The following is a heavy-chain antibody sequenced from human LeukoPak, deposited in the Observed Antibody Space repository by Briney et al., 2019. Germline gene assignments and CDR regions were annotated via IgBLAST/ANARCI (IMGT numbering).Heavy chain of an antibody. V-gene: IGHV7-4-1*02. CDR2: INTNTGNP. CDR3: ARSYSSGWYLSPQKINYFDY. J-gene: IGHJ4*02. Sequence: GASVKVSCKASGYTFTSYAMNWVRQAPGQGLECMGWINTNTGNPTYAQGFTGRFVFSLDTSVSTAYLQISSLKAEDTAVYYCARSYSSGWYLSPQKINYFDYWGQGTLVTVSS. CDR1: GYTFTSYA. D-gene: IGHD6-19*01.